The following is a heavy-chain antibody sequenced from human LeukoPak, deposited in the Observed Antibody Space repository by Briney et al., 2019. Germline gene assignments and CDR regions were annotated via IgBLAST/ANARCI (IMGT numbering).Heavy chain of an antibody. CDR3: ARGPGLLQTVPFDY. Sequence: ASVKVSCKASGHFNSYDINWVRQATGQGLEWMGWMNPNSGNTGYAQKFQGRVTMTRNTSITTAYMELSSLRSEDTAVYYCARGPGLLQTVPFDYWGQGTLVTVSS. CDR2: MNPNSGNT. V-gene: IGHV1-8*01. J-gene: IGHJ4*02. CDR1: GHFNSYD. D-gene: IGHD2-15*01.